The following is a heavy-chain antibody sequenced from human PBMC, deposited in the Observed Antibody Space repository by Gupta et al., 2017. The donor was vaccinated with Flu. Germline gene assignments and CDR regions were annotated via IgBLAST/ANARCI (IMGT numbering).Heavy chain of an antibody. V-gene: IGHV3-15*01. CDR2: IKSKLDGGTT. J-gene: IGHJ4*02. CDR3: ANYYSPSGVDQ. Sequence: EGQLVESGGGLVRPGESLRLSCAASGFTFTHAWMIWVRQAPGKGLEWVGRIKSKLDGGTTDYGAPGKDRFTISRDDSNSTLSLQMCSLRVEDTALYYCANYYSPSGVDQWGQGALVTVSS. CDR1: GFTFTHAW. D-gene: IGHD3-10*01.